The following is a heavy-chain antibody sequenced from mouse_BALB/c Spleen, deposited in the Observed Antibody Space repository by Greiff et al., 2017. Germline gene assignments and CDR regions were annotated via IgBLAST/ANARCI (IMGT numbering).Heavy chain of an antibody. Sequence: EVKVEESGGGLVKPGGSLKLSCAASGFTFSSYTMSWVRQTPEKRLEWVATISSGGSYTYYPDSVKGRFTISRDNAKNTLYLQMSSLKSEDTAMYYCTGLVYWGQGTTLTVSS. CDR3: TGLVY. J-gene: IGHJ2*01. CDR2: ISSGGSYT. CDR1: GFTFSSYT. V-gene: IGHV5-6-4*01.